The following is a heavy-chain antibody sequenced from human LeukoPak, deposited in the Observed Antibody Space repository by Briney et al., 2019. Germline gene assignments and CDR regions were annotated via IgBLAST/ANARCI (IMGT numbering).Heavy chain of an antibody. Sequence: AGGSLRLSCAASGFTFSSYGMHWVRQAPGKGLEWVAVIWYDGSNKYYADSVKGRFTISRDNSKNTLYLQMNSLRAEDTAVYYCAHAAGELGGAFDYWGQGTLVTVSS. CDR2: IWYDGSNK. J-gene: IGHJ4*02. D-gene: IGHD3-10*01. CDR1: GFTFSSYG. CDR3: AHAAGELGGAFDY. V-gene: IGHV3-33*01.